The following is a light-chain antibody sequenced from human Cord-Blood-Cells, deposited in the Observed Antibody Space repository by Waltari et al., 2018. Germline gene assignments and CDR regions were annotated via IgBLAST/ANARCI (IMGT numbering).Light chain of an antibody. CDR1: KLGDKY. CDR3: QAWDSSTWV. CDR2: RDS. V-gene: IGLV3-1*01. J-gene: IGLJ3*02. Sequence: SYELTQPPSVSVSPGQTASITCSGDKLGDKYACWYQQKPGQSPVLVIYRDSKRPSGIPGRFSGSNSGNTATLTISGTQAMDEADYYCQAWDSSTWVFGGGTKLTVL.